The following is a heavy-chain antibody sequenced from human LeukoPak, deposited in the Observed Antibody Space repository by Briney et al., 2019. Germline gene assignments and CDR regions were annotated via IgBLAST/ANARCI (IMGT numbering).Heavy chain of an antibody. CDR1: GFTFTTYS. V-gene: IGHV3-23*01. J-gene: IGHJ4*02. CDR2: ISGSGGST. Sequence: GGSLRLSCAASGFTFTTYSMSWVRQAPGKGLEWVSAISGSGGSTYYADSVRGRFTISRDNSKNTLYLQMNSLRAENTAVYYCAKEVRTTVTTWDYWGQGTLVTVSS. CDR3: AKEVRTTVTTWDY. D-gene: IGHD4-11*01.